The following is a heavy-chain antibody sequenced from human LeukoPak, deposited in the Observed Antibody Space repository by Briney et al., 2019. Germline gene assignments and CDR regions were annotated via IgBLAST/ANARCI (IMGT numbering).Heavy chain of an antibody. CDR1: GDSISSSGYC. CDR2: ICYTGNT. CDR3: ARVGDYGDQPPYFDY. J-gene: IGHJ4*02. D-gene: IGHD4-17*01. V-gene: IGHV4-39*07. Sequence: SETLSLTCTLSGDSISSSGYCWGWIRQPPGKGLECVGVICYTGNTYYNPSLKSRVTISVDTSKNQFSLKLSSVTAADTAVYYCARVGDYGDQPPYFDYWGQGTLVTVSS.